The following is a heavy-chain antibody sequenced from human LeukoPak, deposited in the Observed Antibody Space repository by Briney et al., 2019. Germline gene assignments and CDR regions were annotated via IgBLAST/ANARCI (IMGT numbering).Heavy chain of an antibody. CDR1: GYTFTGYY. D-gene: IGHD4-23*01. CDR3: ARDLYGGNSFDY. J-gene: IGHJ4*02. V-gene: IGHV1-2*02. CDR2: INPNSGDT. Sequence: ASVKVSFKASGYTFTGYYMHWVRQAPGQGLEWMGWINPNSGDTNYAQKFQGRDTMTRDTSISTAYMELSRLRSDDTAVYYCARDLYGGNSFDYWGQGTLVTVSS.